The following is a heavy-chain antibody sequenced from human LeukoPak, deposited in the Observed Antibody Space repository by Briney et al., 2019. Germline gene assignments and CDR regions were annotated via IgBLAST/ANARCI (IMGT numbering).Heavy chain of an antibody. D-gene: IGHD6-19*01. CDR3: ARSVVAGSRNFDY. CDR2: INPNSGGT. CDR1: GYTFTGYY. J-gene: IGHJ4*02. Sequence: ASVKVSCKASGYTFTGYYMHWVRQAPGQGLEWMGWINPNSGGTKTAQTFQGRVTMTRDTSISTAYMELSRLRSDDTAVYFCARSVVAGSRNFDYWGQGTLVTVSS. V-gene: IGHV1-2*02.